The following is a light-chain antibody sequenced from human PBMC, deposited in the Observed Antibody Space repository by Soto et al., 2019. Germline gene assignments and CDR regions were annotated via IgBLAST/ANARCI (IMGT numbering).Light chain of an antibody. V-gene: IGKV1-27*01. CDR1: QDINNY. CDR2: AAS. J-gene: IGKJ1*01. CDR3: QMYNSAPWT. Sequence: DIQMTQSPSSLSASVEDRVTITCRASQDINNYLAWYQQKPGKVPKHLIYAASTLQSGVPSWFSGSGSGTDFTLTISSLQPEDVATYYCQMYNSAPWTFGQGTKVEIK.